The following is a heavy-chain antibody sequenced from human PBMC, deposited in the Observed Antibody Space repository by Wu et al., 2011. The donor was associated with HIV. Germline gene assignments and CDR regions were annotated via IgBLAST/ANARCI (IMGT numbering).Heavy chain of an antibody. CDR2: IIPILGTA. CDR3: ARGAVMILVITAKVLSGFRGMDV. V-gene: IGHV1-69*05. CDR1: GGTFSNYA. Sequence: QVQLVQSGAEVKKPGSSVKVSCKASGGTFSNYAISWVRQAPGQGLEWMGGIIPILGTANYAQKFQGRVTMTTDESTSTAYMELSSLRSEDTAVYYCARGAVMILVITAKVLSGFRGMDVWGQGTTVTVSS. J-gene: IGHJ6*02. D-gene: IGHD3-22*01.